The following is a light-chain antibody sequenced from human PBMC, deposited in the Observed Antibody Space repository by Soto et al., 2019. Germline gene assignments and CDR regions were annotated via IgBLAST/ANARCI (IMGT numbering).Light chain of an antibody. CDR2: GAS. CDR1: QSFDSN. CDR3: QQYNDWPSMYT. Sequence: EIVMTQSPATLSVSPGERATLSCRASQSFDSNLAWYQQKPGQAPRLLIFGASTRASGVPARFSGSGSGTEFTLTISSLHSEDFAVYYCQQYNDWPSMYTFGQGTKREMK. V-gene: IGKV3-15*01. J-gene: IGKJ2*01.